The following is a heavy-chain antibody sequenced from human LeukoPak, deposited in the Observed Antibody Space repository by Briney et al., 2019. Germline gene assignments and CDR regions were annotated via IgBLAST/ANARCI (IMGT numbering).Heavy chain of an antibody. CDR3: ARASGSWVFDY. CDR2: INSDGSST. J-gene: IGHJ4*02. V-gene: IGHV3-74*01. CDR1: GFTFTSYW. D-gene: IGHD1-26*01. Sequence: GGSLRLSCAASGFTFTSYWMHWVRQAPGKRLVWVSRINSDGSSTVYADSVKGRFTISRDNAKNTLYLQMNSLRAEDTAVYYCARASGSWVFDYWGQGTLVTVSS.